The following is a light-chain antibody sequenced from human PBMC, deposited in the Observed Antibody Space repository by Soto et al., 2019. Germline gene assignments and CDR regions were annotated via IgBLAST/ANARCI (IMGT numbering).Light chain of an antibody. V-gene: IGKV1-5*03. CDR1: QTISSW. Sequence: DIQMTQSPSTLSGSVGDRVTITCRARQTISSWLAWYQQKPGKAPKLLIYKASTLKSGVPSRFSGSGSGTEFTLTISSLQPDDFATYYCQQYKSYWTFGQGTKVDIK. J-gene: IGKJ1*01. CDR2: KAS. CDR3: QQYKSYWT.